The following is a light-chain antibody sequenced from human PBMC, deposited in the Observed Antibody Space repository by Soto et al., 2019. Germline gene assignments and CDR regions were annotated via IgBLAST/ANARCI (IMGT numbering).Light chain of an antibody. Sequence: SYELTQPPSVSVAPGKTARITCGENNIGTKSVHWYQQKAGQAPVLVIYYDSDRPSGIPERFSGSKSGTTATLTIARVEAGDEADYYCQVWDGSSDRVFGGGTKLTVL. CDR1: NIGTKS. V-gene: IGLV3-21*04. J-gene: IGLJ3*02. CDR3: QVWDGSSDRV. CDR2: YDS.